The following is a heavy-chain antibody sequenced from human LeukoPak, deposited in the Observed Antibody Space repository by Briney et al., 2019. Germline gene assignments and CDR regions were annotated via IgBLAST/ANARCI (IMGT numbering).Heavy chain of an antibody. V-gene: IGHV5-51*01. D-gene: IGHD2-15*01. J-gene: IGHJ4*02. CDR2: IYPGDSDT. CDR1: GYIFTSYW. Sequence: GESLKISCKGSGYIFTSYWIGGVRQIPGKGLELMGIIYPGDSDTKYHPSFQGQVTISADKSISTAYLQWSSLKASDTAMYYCARHHRDIVVVVAAPSYDYWGQGTLVTVSS. CDR3: ARHHRDIVVVVAAPSYDY.